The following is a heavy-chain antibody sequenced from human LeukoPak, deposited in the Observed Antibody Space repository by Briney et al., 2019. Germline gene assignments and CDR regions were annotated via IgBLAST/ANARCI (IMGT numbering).Heavy chain of an antibody. J-gene: IGHJ4*02. CDR3: ARDLEMATIGY. CDR2: IIPILGIA. Sequence: GASVKVSCKASGGTFSSYAISWVRQAPGQGLEWMGRIIPILGIANYAQKFQGRVTITADKSTSTAYMELSSLRSEDTAVYYCARDLEMATIGYWGQGTLVTVSS. CDR1: GGTFSSYA. V-gene: IGHV1-69*04. D-gene: IGHD5-24*01.